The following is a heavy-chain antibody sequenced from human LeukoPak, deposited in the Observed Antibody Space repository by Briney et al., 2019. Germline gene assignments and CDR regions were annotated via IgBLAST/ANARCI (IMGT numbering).Heavy chain of an antibody. CDR1: GFTFSSYE. J-gene: IGHJ4*02. Sequence: GGSLRLSCAASGFTFSSYEMNWVRQAPGKGLEWVSYISSSGSNIYYADSVKGRFTISRDNAKNSLYLQMNSLGAEDTAVYYWATRAGWYGDYWGQGTLVTVSS. CDR2: ISSSGSNI. CDR3: ATRAGWYGDY. V-gene: IGHV3-48*03. D-gene: IGHD6-19*01.